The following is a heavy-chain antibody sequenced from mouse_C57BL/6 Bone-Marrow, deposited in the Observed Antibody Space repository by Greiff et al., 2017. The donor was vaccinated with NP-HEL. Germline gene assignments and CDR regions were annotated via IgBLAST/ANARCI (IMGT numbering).Heavy chain of an antibody. CDR2: IYPRSGNT. V-gene: IGHV1-81*01. J-gene: IGHJ4*01. D-gene: IGHD1-1*01. Sequence: QVQLQQSGAELARPGASVKLSCKASGYTFTSYGISWVKQRTGQGLEWIGEIYPRSGNTYYNEKFKGKATLTADKSSSTAYMELRSLTSEDSAVYFCARGTTVVAKNYYAMDYWGQGTSVTVSS. CDR1: GYTFTSYG. CDR3: ARGTTVVAKNYYAMDY.